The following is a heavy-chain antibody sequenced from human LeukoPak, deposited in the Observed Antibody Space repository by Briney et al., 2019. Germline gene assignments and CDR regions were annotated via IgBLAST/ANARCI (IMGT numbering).Heavy chain of an antibody. CDR1: GFTFSDHY. CDR2: IKNKANSYAT. V-gene: IGHV3-72*01. D-gene: IGHD1-26*01. Sequence: GGSLRLSCAASGFTFSDHYMDWVRQAPGKGLEWVGRIKNKANSYATDYAASVKGRFTISRDDSKNSLYLQMNSLKTEDTAVYYCVWEAYLDHSGLFNYWGQGTLVTVSS. J-gene: IGHJ4*02. CDR3: VWEAYLDHSGLFNY.